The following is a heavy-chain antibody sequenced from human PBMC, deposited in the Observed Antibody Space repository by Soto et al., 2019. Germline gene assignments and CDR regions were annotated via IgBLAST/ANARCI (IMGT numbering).Heavy chain of an antibody. V-gene: IGHV1-69*06. D-gene: IGHD2-15*01. CDR1: GGSLSTNP. Sequence: ASVKVSCKASGGSLSTNPISWVRQAPGQGLEWMGGTGSGTGPGNHAQKFQGRLTVTADKSTSTVYMELTNLSSEDTAVYYCARPHSGSFFRCFDSRGQGTLVTASS. CDR3: ARPHSGSFFRCFDS. CDR2: TGSGTGPG. J-gene: IGHJ4*02.